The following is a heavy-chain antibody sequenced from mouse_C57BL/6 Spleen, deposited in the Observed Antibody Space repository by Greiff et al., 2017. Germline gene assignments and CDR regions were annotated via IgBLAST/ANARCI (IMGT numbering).Heavy chain of an antibody. J-gene: IGHJ4*01. Sequence: VKLVESGAELARPGASVKLSCKASGYTFTSYGISWVKQRTGQGLEWIGEIYPRSGNTYYNEKFKGKATLTADKSSSTAYMELRSLTSEDSAVYFCARIPPLCYGRGFYAMDYWGQGTSVTVSS. CDR1: GYTFTSYG. D-gene: IGHD1-1*01. CDR2: IYPRSGNT. V-gene: IGHV1-81*01. CDR3: ARIPPLCYGRGFYAMDY.